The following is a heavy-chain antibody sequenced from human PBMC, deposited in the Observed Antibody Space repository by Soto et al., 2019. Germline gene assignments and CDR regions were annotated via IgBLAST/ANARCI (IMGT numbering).Heavy chain of an antibody. V-gene: IGHV5-51*01. CDR1: GYTFANYW. J-gene: IGHJ5*02. CDR2: IYPIESDA. Sequence: GESLKISCEASGYTFANYWIGWVRQMPGKGLELMGIIYPIESDARYSPSSQGQVIISADKSINTAYLQWSSLRASDTAIYYCVRHGRSGGSSYSGWFDPWGQGTLVTVSS. CDR3: VRHGRSGGSSYSGWFDP. D-gene: IGHD2-15*01.